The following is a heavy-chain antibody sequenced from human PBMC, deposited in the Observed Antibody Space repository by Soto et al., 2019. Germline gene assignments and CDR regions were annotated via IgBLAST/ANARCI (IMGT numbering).Heavy chain of an antibody. V-gene: IGHV5-51*01. CDR2: VYPGDSDT. CDR3: VRCISEKNLPDAFDI. J-gene: IGHJ3*02. D-gene: IGHD3-3*02. CDR1: GYRFTTYW. Sequence: PGESLKISCKGSGYRFTTYWIGWVRQMPGKGLEWMGIVYPGDSDTRYRPSFQGQVTISVDKSISTAYLQWSSLKASDTAMYYCVRCISEKNLPDAFDIWGQGTMVTVS.